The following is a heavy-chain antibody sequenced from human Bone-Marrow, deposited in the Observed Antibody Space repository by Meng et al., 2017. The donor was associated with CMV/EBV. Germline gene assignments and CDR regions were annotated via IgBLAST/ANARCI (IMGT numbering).Heavy chain of an antibody. Sequence: GGSLRLPCSASGFTFSSYVMHWVRQAPGKGLEWVAVISYDGSNKYYADSVKGRFTIFRDNSENTVYLQMNSLRPEDTALFHCAKDDCIGGICYSHWGQGTLVTVSS. CDR2: ISYDGSNK. J-gene: IGHJ4*02. D-gene: IGHD2-15*01. CDR1: GFTFSSYV. CDR3: AKDDCIGGICYSH. V-gene: IGHV3-30*18.